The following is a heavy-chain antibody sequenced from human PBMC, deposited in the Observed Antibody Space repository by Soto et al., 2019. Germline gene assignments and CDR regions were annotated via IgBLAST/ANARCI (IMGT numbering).Heavy chain of an antibody. V-gene: IGHV3-7*03. J-gene: IGHJ6*02. D-gene: IGHD5-18*01. CDR1: GFTFSSYW. Sequence: PGGSLRLSCAASGFTFSSYWMSWVRQAPGKGLEWVANIKQDGSEKYYVDSVKGRFTISRDNAKNSLYLQMNSLRAEDTAVYYCAREGYSYGEDLPQYYYYYYGMDVWGQGTTVTVSS. CDR3: AREGYSYGEDLPQYYYYYYGMDV. CDR2: IKQDGSEK.